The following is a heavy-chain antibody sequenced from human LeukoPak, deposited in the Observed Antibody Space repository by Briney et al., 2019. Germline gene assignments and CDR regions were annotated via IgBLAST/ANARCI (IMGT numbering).Heavy chain of an antibody. Sequence: GGSLRLSCASSGLYVSSTYMSCIRQAPGKGLEWVSTAFVGGDTYYAASVKGRFTLSKDISRNTMFLQMHGLRPEDTAVYYCARDQLDHWGQGTLAAVSP. CDR2: AFVGGDT. D-gene: IGHD5-24*01. V-gene: IGHV3-53*01. J-gene: IGHJ4*02. CDR3: ARDQLDH. CDR1: GLYVSSTY.